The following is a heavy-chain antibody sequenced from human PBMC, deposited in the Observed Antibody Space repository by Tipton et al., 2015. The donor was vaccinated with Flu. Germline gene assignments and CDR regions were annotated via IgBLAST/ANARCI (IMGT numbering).Heavy chain of an antibody. D-gene: IGHD3-10*01. CDR1: GGSISSYY. J-gene: IGHJ4*02. Sequence: TLSLTCTVSGGSISSYYWSWIRQPPGKGLEWIGYIYYSGSTNYNPSLKSRVTISVDTSKNQFSLKLSSVTAADTAVYYCARLGRWFGELHFDYWGQGTLVTVSS. V-gene: IGHV4-59*01. CDR3: ARLGRWFGELHFDY. CDR2: IYYSGST.